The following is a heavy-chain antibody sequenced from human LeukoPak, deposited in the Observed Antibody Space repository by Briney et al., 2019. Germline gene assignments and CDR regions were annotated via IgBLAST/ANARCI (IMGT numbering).Heavy chain of an antibody. V-gene: IGHV4-39*01. CDR1: GGSISSSSYY. J-gene: IGHJ4*02. D-gene: IGHD3-3*01. CDR3: ARLTVRFLEWFYFDY. CDR2: IYYSGST. Sequence: PSETLSLTCTVSGGSISSSSYYWGWIRQPPGKGLEWIGSIYYSGSTYYNPSLKSRVTMSVDTSKNQFSLKLSSVTAADTAVYYCARLTVRFLEWFYFDYWGQGTLVTVSS.